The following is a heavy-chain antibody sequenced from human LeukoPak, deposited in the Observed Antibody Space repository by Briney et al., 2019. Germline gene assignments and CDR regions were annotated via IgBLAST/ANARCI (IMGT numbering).Heavy chain of an antibody. D-gene: IGHD2-8*01. CDR1: GGSFSGYY. CDR2: INHSGDT. J-gene: IGHJ6*04. CDR3: AGLGRKLYFPV. V-gene: IGHV4-34*01. Sequence: SETLSLTCGVNGGSFSGYYWNWIRQTPGKGLEWIGEINHSGDTNYNSSLKSRITLSVDTSKYQVSLNLNSVTAADTAVYYCAGLGRKLYFPVWGKGTTVTVYS.